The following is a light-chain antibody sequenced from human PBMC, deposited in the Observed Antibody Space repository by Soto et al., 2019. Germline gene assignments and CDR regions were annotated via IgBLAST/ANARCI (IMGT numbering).Light chain of an antibody. Sequence: QSALTQVVSVSGSPGQSITISCTGTSSDVGNYNHVSWYQQHPGKAPKLMIYNVDYRPSGVSNRLSGSKSGNKASLSISGLQAEDEAYYYCSSYTKADTVVFGGGTNLTVL. J-gene: IGLJ2*01. V-gene: IGLV2-14*03. CDR2: NVD. CDR1: SSDVGNYNH. CDR3: SSYTKADTVV.